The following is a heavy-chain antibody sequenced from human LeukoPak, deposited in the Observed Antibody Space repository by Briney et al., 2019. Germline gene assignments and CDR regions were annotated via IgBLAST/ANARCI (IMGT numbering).Heavy chain of an antibody. J-gene: IGHJ6*02. Sequence: ASVKVSCKASGGTFSSYAISWVRQAPGQGLEWMGWMNPNSGNTGYAQKFQGRVTMTRNTSISTAYMELSSLRSEDTAVYYCARGLGRYCSGGSCYSYYYYYYGMDVWGQGTTVTVSS. CDR2: MNPNSGNT. D-gene: IGHD2-15*01. V-gene: IGHV1-8*02. CDR3: ARGLGRYCSGGSCYSYYYYYYGMDV. CDR1: GGTFSSYA.